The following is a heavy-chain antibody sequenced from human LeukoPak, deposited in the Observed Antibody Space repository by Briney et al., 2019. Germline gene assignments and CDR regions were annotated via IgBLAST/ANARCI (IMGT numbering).Heavy chain of an antibody. J-gene: IGHJ4*02. CDR1: GFTFSSYA. V-gene: IGHV3-30*04. Sequence: PGGSLRLSCAASGFTFSSYAMHWVRQAPGKGLEWVAVISYDGSNKYYADSVKGRFTISRDNSKNTLYLQMNSLRAEDTAVYYCAREDVDFDWLLSRPSLDYWGQGTLVTVSS. CDR3: AREDVDFDWLLSRPSLDY. D-gene: IGHD3-9*01. CDR2: ISYDGSNK.